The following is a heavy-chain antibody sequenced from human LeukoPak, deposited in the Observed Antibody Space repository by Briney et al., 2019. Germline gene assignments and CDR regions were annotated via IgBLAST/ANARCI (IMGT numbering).Heavy chain of an antibody. CDR1: GGTFSSYA. CDR2: IIPIFGTA. V-gene: IGHV1-69*13. D-gene: IGHD5-24*01. Sequence: HWASVKVSCKASGGTFSSYAISWVRQAPGQGLEWMGGIIPIFGTANYAQKFQGRVTITADESTSTAYMELSSLRSNDTAVYYCARDSRDGYNFWGQGTMVIVSS. CDR3: ARDSRDGYNF. J-gene: IGHJ3*01.